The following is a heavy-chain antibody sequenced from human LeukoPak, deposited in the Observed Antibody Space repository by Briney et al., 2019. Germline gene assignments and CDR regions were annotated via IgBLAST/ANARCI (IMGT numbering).Heavy chain of an antibody. CDR2: FDPEDGET. CDR1: GYTLTELS. D-gene: IGHD3-3*01. V-gene: IGHV1-24*01. J-gene: IGHJ6*02. CDR3: ARDASREGGYDFWSGSYYYYYGMDV. Sequence: ASVKVSCKVSGYTLTELSMHWVRQAPGKGLEWMGGFDPEDGETIYAQKFQGRVTMTEDTSTDTAYMELSSPRSEDTAVYYCARDASREGGYDFWSGSYYYYYGMDVWGQGTTVTVSS.